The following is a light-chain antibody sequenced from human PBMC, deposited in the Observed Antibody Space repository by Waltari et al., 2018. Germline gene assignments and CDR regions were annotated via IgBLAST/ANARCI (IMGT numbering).Light chain of an antibody. CDR1: QNIRTH. CDR2: AAP. V-gene: IGKV1-39*01. J-gene: IGKJ1*01. Sequence: DIQMTQSPSSLSASVGDTVTVTCRASQNIRTHLNWYQQKPATAPKLLIYAAPTLHRGVPSRFSASASGTDFTLTVTNLQPDDFAVYFCQQSFSSPWTFGQGTRV. CDR3: QQSFSSPWT.